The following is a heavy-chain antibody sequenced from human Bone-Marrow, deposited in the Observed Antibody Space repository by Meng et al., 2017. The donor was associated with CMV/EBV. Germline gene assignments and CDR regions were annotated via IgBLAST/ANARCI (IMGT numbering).Heavy chain of an antibody. CDR1: GGTFSSYA. CDR3: ARDLPDCSSTSCYILGYYFYYYGMDV. V-gene: IGHV1-69*05. D-gene: IGHD2-2*01. Sequence: SSVKVSCKASGGTFSSYAISWVRQAPGQGLEWMGGIIPIFGTANYAQKFQGRVTITTDESTSTAYMELSSLRSEDTAVYYCARDLPDCSSTSCYILGYYFYYYGMDVWGQGTTVTVSS. CDR2: IIPIFGTA. J-gene: IGHJ6*02.